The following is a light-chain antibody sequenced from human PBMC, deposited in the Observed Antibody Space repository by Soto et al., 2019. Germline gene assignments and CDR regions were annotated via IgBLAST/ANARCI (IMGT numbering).Light chain of an antibody. J-gene: IGLJ1*01. CDR3: SPCDDRLRGYV. CDR2: G. V-gene: IGLV1-40*01. CDR1: SSNIGAGYP. Sequence: QSVLTQPPSVSGAPGQRVTISCTGSSSNIGAGYPVHWYQQLPGTAPKLLVAGNRPSGVPDRFSVSKSAASASLAITGLQAEDEAAYYCSPCDDRLRGYVFGTGTQVTVL.